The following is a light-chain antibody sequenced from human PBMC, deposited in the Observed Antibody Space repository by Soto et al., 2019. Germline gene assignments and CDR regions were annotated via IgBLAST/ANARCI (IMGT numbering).Light chain of an antibody. V-gene: IGKV1-5*03. CDR3: QQYNSYPRM. CDR2: QAS. J-gene: IGKJ1*01. Sequence: DIQMTQSPSTLSASVGDRVTITCQASQSISSCLAWYQQKPGKAPKLLIYQASSLQSGVPSTFSGSGSGTEFTLTISSLQPDDFATYYCQQYNSYPRMFGQGTKVEIK. CDR1: QSISSC.